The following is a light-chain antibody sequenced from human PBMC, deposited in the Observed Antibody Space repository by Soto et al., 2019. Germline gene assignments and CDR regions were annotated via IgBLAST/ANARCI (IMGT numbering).Light chain of an antibody. J-gene: IGKJ2*01. Sequence: DIQMTQSPSAMSASVGDRVTITCRANEGISNSLAWFQQKPGKVPKRLTYTASSLQSGVPSRFSGSGSGTDFTLTISNLQPADFATYYCLQYNSYPYTFGQGTKLEIK. CDR1: EGISNS. CDR2: TAS. CDR3: LQYNSYPYT. V-gene: IGKV1-17*03.